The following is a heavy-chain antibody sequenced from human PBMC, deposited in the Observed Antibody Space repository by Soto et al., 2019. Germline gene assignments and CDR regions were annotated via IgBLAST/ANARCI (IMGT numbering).Heavy chain of an antibody. V-gene: IGHV4-30-2*01. CDR3: ARILQGRIAAAGKKRDNWFDP. CDR1: GGSISSGGYS. CDR2: IYHSGST. Sequence: SATLSLTCAVSGGSISSGGYSWSWIRQPPGKGLEWIGYIYHSGSTYYNPSLKSRVTISVDRSKNQFSLKLSSVTAADTAVYYCARILQGRIAAAGKKRDNWFDPWGQGTLVTVSS. D-gene: IGHD6-13*01. J-gene: IGHJ5*02.